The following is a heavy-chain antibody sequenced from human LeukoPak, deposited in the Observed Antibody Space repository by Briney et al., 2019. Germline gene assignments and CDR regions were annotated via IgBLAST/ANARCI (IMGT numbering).Heavy chain of an antibody. V-gene: IGHV3-49*04. J-gene: IGHJ4*02. Sequence: GGSLRLSCTASGFTFGDYAMSWVRQAPGKGLEWVGFIRSKAYGGTTEYAASVKGRFTISRDDSKSIAYLQMNSLKTEDTAVYYCTRYPDCTSTSCPAYFDYWGQGTLVTVSS. CDR2: IRSKAYGGTT. D-gene: IGHD2-2*01. CDR3: TRYPDCTSTSCPAYFDY. CDR1: GFTFGDYA.